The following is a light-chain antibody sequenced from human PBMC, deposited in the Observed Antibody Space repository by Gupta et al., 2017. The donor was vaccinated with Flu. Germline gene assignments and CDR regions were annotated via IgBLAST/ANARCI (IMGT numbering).Light chain of an antibody. CDR2: EVT. CDR1: SSDVGNYDL. CDR3: CSYADSRTFV. V-gene: IGLV2-23*02. Sequence: SITISCTGTSSDVGNYDLVSWFQQQSGKAPKLIIYEVTQRPSGVSNRFFGSKSGNTASLRISGLQAEDEGDYYCCSYADSRTFVFGTGTKVTVI. J-gene: IGLJ1*01.